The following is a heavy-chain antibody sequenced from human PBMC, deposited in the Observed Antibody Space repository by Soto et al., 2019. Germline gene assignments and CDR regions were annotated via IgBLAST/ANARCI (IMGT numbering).Heavy chain of an antibody. CDR3: ARHGSGTYDS. CDR1: GGSISGYY. D-gene: IGHD1-26*01. V-gene: IGHV4-59*08. Sequence: QVQLQESGPGLVKPSETLSLTCTVSGGSISGYYWSWLRQPPGKGPEWIGYIHYSGSTSYNSSLRSRVTISEDTSKNQLSLTLTSVTATDTAVYYCARHGSGTYDSWGQGTLVTVSS. J-gene: IGHJ5*01. CDR2: IHYSGST.